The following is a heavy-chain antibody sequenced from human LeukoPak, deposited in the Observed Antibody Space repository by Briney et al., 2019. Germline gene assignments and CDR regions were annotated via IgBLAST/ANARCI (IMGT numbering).Heavy chain of an antibody. Sequence: GGSLRLSCEASGFTVSSNYMSWVRQAPGKGLEWVSVIYSGGGTNYADSVKGRFTISRDNAKNSLYLQMNSLRAEDTAVYYCARGARGYSSGWSVDYWGQGTLVTVSS. J-gene: IGHJ4*02. CDR2: IYSGGGT. CDR3: ARGARGYSSGWSVDY. CDR1: GFTVSSNY. V-gene: IGHV3-66*01. D-gene: IGHD6-19*01.